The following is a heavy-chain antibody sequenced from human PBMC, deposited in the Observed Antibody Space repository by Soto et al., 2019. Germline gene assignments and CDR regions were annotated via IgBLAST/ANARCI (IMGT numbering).Heavy chain of an antibody. CDR2: ISGSGTNI. J-gene: IGHJ4*02. CDR3: AKYDVWPSWRGYFTS. D-gene: IGHD1-1*01. V-gene: IGHV3-23*01. CDR1: GSTFSDFA. Sequence: ARSMRVSCAASGSTFSDFARNWVLQATGKGLEWVSGISGSGTNINYADSVKGRFTISRDNSKNTLFLEISSLRADDTAVYYCAKYDVWPSWRGYFTSWAQGTRVSVSS.